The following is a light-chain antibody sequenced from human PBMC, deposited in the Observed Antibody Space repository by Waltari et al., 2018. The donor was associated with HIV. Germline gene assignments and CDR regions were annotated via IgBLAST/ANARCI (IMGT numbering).Light chain of an antibody. CDR1: SSNIGSNT. V-gene: IGLV1-44*01. Sequence: QSVLTQPPSASGTPGQRVTISCSGSSSNIGSNTVNWYQQLPGTAPKLLIYSNNQPPSGVPDRFAGSKSGTSASLAISGLQSEDEADYYCAAWDDSLNGYVFGTGTEVTVL. CDR3: AAWDDSLNGYV. CDR2: SNN. J-gene: IGLJ1*01.